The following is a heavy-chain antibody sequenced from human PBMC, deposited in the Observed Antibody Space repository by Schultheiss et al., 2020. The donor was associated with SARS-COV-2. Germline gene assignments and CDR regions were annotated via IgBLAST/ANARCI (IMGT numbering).Heavy chain of an antibody. CDR3: ARDEGGYCSSNSCYIFLH. Sequence: SETLSLTCSVSGGSISSGSYYWGWIRQPPGKGLECIGSIYYSGTTYYNPSLKSRVTIFVDTSKNQFSLKLSSVTAADTAVYYCARDEGGYCSSNSCYIFLHWGQGTLVTVSS. D-gene: IGHD2-2*02. CDR2: IYYSGTT. CDR1: GGSISSGSYY. J-gene: IGHJ1*01. V-gene: IGHV4-39*07.